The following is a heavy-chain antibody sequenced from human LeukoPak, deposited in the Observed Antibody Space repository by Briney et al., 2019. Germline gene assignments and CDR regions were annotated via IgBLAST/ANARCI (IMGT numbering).Heavy chain of an antibody. V-gene: IGHV3-7*01. CDR3: ARIRWAGGTWAFDY. D-gene: IGHD1-26*01. CDR2: IKQDGSEK. Sequence: GRSLRLSCAASGFTFSSYWMGWVRQAPGKGLEWVAHIKQDGSEKYYVDSVKGRFTISRDNAENSLDLQMNSLRAEDTAFYYCARIRWAGGTWAFDYWGQGTLVTVS. CDR1: GFTFSSYW. J-gene: IGHJ4*02.